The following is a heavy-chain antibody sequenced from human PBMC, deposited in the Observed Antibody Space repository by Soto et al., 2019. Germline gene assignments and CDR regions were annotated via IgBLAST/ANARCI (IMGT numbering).Heavy chain of an antibody. CDR1: GGAFSDYA. D-gene: IGHD2-15*01. CDR2: IMPIFRAP. CDR3: ASWLKGPDIGNYYDGMDV. Sequence: QVQLVQSGAEVKKPGSSVKVSCKASGGAFSDYAFSWVRQAPGQGLEWLGGIMPIFRAPDYAQKFQGRVTITADEFTRTAYMAMTSLRSEDTAVYYCASWLKGPDIGNYYDGMDVWGQGTTVTVS. V-gene: IGHV1-69*12. J-gene: IGHJ6*02.